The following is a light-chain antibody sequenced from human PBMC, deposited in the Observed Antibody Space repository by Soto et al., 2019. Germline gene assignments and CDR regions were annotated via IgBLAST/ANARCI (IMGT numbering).Light chain of an antibody. CDR3: QQGYSTPRT. Sequence: DIQMTHSPSSLSASVGDRVTITCRASQSISSYLNWYQQKPGKAPKLLIYAASSLQSGVPSRFSGSGSGTDFSLTISSLQPEDFATYYCQQGYSTPRTFGQGTKVDIK. CDR1: QSISSY. V-gene: IGKV1-39*01. CDR2: AAS. J-gene: IGKJ1*01.